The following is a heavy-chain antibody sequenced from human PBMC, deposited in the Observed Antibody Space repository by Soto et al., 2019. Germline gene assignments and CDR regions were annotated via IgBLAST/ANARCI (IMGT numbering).Heavy chain of an antibody. D-gene: IGHD6-19*01. V-gene: IGHV3-21*01. CDR1: GFTFSSYS. CDR2: ISSSSSYI. J-gene: IGHJ6*02. Sequence: GGALRLSCAASGFTFSSYSMNRVRQAPGKGLEWVSSISSSSSYIYYADSVKGRFTISRDNAKNSLYLQMNSLKAEDTAVYYCARDSGAGAPGGYYYYYGIDVWGQGTTVTVSS. CDR3: ARDSGAGAPGGYYYYYGIDV.